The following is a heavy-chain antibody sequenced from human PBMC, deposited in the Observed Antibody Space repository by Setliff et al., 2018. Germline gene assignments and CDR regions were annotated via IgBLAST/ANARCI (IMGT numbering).Heavy chain of an antibody. CDR2: INTYNGDT. CDR1: GYTFTKYG. Sequence: ASVKVSCKASGYTFTKYGITWVRQAPGQGLEWMGYINTYNGDTYYAQKFQGRVTMTTDTSTSTASMELGSLRSDDTAIYYCSRLVRYCTTTTCQTLSGGEHWGPGTLVTVSS. V-gene: IGHV1-18*01. J-gene: IGHJ1*01. CDR3: SRLVRYCTTTTCQTLSGGEH. D-gene: IGHD2-8*01.